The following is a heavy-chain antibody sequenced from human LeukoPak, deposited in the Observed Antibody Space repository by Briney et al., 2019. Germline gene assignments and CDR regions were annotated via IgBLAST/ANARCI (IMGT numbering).Heavy chain of an antibody. CDR3: AGVWGSYRYSTFDY. V-gene: IGHV4-34*01. Sequence: PSETLSLTCAVYGGSFSGYYWSWIRQPPGKGLEWIGEINHSGSTNYNPSLKSRVTISVDTSKHQFSLKLSSVTAADTAVYYCAGVWGSYRYSTFDYWGQGTLVTVSS. CDR2: INHSGST. D-gene: IGHD3-16*02. CDR1: GGSFSGYY. J-gene: IGHJ4*02.